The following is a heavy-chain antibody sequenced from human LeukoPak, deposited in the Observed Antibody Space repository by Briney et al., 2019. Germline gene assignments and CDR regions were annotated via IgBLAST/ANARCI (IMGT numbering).Heavy chain of an antibody. CDR2: IKEDGSEK. CDR1: GFTFSTYW. CDR3: ARDSGLTTVTTYWDN. D-gene: IGHD4-17*01. V-gene: IGHV3-7*05. Sequence: PGGSLRLSCAASGFTFSTYWMSWVRQAPGKGLEWVANIKEDGSEKYYVDSVKGRFTISRDNAKNSVYLQMNSLRAEDTAVYYYARDSGLTTVTTYWDNWGQGTLVTVSS. J-gene: IGHJ4*02.